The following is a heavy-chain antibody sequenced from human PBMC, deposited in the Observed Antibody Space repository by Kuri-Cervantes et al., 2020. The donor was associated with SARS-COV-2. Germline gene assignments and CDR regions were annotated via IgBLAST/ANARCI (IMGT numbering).Heavy chain of an antibody. CDR2: INHSGST. J-gene: IGHJ6*02. Sequence: GSLRLSCAVYGGSFSGYYWSWIRQPPGKGLEWIGEINHSGSTNYNPSLKSRVTISVDTSKNQFSLKLSSVTAADTAVYYCARGRDKRYSSGSCYYYGMDVWGQGTTVTVSS. CDR1: GGSFSGYY. CDR3: ARGRDKRYSSGSCYYYGMDV. D-gene: IGHD6-19*01. V-gene: IGHV4-34*01.